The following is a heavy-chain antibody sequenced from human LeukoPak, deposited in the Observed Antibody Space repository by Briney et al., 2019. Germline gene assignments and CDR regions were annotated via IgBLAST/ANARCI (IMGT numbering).Heavy chain of an antibody. CDR3: ARYNSAWKTDDY. Sequence: GGSLRLSCAASGFTFNSYWMTWVRQAPGKGLEWVDDIKQDGSDKYYAGSVKGRFTISRDNAKNSLYLQINSLRAEDTAVYFCARYNSAWKTDDYWGQGTLVTVSS. D-gene: IGHD6-19*01. J-gene: IGHJ4*02. CDR2: IKQDGSDK. CDR1: GFTFNSYW. V-gene: IGHV3-7*03.